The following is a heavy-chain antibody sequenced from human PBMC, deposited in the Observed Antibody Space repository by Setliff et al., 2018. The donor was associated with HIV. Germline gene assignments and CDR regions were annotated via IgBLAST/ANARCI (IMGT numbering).Heavy chain of an antibody. D-gene: IGHD1-7*01. CDR1: GFTFNTYA. CDR2: IRGSGSST. J-gene: IGHJ4*02. CDR3: AKVRWTANYYFDC. Sequence: GESLRLSCAASGFTFNTYAMNWVRQAPGKGLEWVSGIRGSGSSTYYADSVKGRFTISRDNSKDTLYLQMNSLRVEDTALYYCAKVRWTANYYFDCWGQGTLVTVSS. V-gene: IGHV3-23*01.